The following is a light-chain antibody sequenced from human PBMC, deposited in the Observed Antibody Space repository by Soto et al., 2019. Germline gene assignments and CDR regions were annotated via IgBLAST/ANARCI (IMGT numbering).Light chain of an antibody. CDR1: SSDVGGYNW. V-gene: IGLV2-8*01. J-gene: IGLJ2*01. CDR2: EVD. CDR3: TSYATGDTFP. Sequence: QSALTQPPSAAGSPGQSVTISCTGTSSDVGGYNWVSWYQHHPCKVPKLMIYEVDKRPSGVPDRFSGSKSGNTASLTVSGLQAEDEADDYCTSYATGDTFPFGGGTKLTVL.